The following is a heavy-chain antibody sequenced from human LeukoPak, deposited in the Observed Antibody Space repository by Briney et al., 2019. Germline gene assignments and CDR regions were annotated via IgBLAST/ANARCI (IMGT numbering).Heavy chain of an antibody. CDR3: AKFRADSSGWPFDY. Sequence: GGSLRLSCAASEFTLSSYAMSWVRQAPGKGLEWVSGISGGGGTTYYTDSVKGRFAISRDNSKDALYLQMNSLRAEDTAIYYCAKFRADSSGWPFDYWGQGTLVTVSS. J-gene: IGHJ4*02. CDR2: ISGGGGTT. V-gene: IGHV3-23*01. CDR1: EFTLSSYA. D-gene: IGHD6-19*01.